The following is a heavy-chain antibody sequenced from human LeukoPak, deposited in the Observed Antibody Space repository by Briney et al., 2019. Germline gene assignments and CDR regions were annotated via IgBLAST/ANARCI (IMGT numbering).Heavy chain of an antibody. CDR1: GGSFSGYY. J-gene: IGHJ4*02. V-gene: IGHV4-34*01. Sequence: PSETLSLTCAVYGGSFSGYYWSWIRQPPGKGLEWIGEINHSGSTNYNPSLKSRVTISVDTSKNQFSLKLSSVTAADTAVYYCARRSIFGVVPPDYWGQGTLVTVSS. CDR2: INHSGST. D-gene: IGHD3-3*01. CDR3: ARRSIFGVVPPDY.